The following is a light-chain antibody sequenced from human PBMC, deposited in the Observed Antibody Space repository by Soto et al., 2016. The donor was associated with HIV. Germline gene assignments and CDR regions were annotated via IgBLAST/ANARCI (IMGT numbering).Light chain of an antibody. Sequence: SYELPQPPSVSVAPGKTARITCGGNDIGSKSVHWYQQKPGQAPVLVVYGDDDRPSGIPERFSGSSSGNTATLTISRVEIGDEADYYCQVWDSSSDHWVFGGGTKLTV. J-gene: IGLJ3*02. CDR1: DIGSKS. V-gene: IGLV3-21*03. CDR2: GDD. CDR3: QVWDSSSDHWV.